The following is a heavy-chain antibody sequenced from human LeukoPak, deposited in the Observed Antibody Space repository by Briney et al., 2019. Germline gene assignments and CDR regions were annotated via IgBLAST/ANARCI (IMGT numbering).Heavy chain of an antibody. Sequence: GSLRLSCVASGFPFSSYGMHWVRQAPGKGLEWVAIISYDGNDKYYTDSVKGRFTISRDKSKNTLYLQMNSLRAEDTAVYYCARDRDTAMGLWGQGTLVTVSS. CDR1: GFPFSSYG. D-gene: IGHD5-18*01. J-gene: IGHJ4*02. CDR3: ARDRDTAMGL. CDR2: ISYDGNDK. V-gene: IGHV3-30*19.